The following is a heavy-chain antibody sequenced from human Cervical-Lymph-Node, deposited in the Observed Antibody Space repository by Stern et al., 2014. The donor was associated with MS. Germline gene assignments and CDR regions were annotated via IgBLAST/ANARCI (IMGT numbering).Heavy chain of an antibody. CDR2: INPNGSVT. D-gene: IGHD3-16*01. Sequence: QVQLVQSGPELKKPGASVMVSCKTSGYTFTNYYIHWVRQPPGQGLEWMGIINPNGSVTASAQKFQGRLTMTRDTSTTTVYMRLITLTSEDTAMYYCTRAVGGVGREWGQGTLVFVSS. CDR1: GYTFTNYY. V-gene: IGHV1-46*01. J-gene: IGHJ4*02. CDR3: TRAVGGVGRE.